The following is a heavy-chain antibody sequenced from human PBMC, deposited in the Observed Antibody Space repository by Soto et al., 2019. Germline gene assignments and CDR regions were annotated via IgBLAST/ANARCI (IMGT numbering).Heavy chain of an antibody. Sequence: SEILSLTCTVSGGSISSYYWGWIRQPPGKGLEWIGYIYYSGSTNYHPSLKSRVTISVDTSTNQFSLKLSSVTAAATAVYYCARVNYDFWSGPAPYYYYYGMDVWGQGTTVTVSS. V-gene: IGHV4-59*01. CDR2: IYYSGST. D-gene: IGHD3-3*01. J-gene: IGHJ6*02. CDR3: ARVNYDFWSGPAPYYYYYGMDV. CDR1: GGSISSYY.